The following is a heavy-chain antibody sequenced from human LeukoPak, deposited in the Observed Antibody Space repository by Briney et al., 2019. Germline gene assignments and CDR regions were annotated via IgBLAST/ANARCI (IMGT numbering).Heavy chain of an antibody. Sequence: PGGSLRLSCAASGFTFSSYSMNWVRQAPGKGLEWVSSISSSSSYIYYADSVKGRFTISRDNAKNSLYPQMNSLRAEDTAVYYCARAEEELRYFDWLLTPYYYYGMDVWGQGTTVTVSS. J-gene: IGHJ6*02. CDR1: GFTFSSYS. D-gene: IGHD3-9*01. CDR3: ARAEEELRYFDWLLTPYYYYGMDV. V-gene: IGHV3-21*01. CDR2: ISSSSSYI.